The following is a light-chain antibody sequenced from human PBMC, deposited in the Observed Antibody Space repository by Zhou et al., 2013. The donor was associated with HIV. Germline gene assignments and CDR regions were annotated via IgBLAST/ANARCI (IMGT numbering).Light chain of an antibody. J-gene: IGKJ1*01. Sequence: IQLTQSPSSLSASVGDRVTITCRASQNIGRSLNWYQQVSGKAPRLLIYSTSSLQIGVPSRFGGTGSGTDFTLTISSLQPEDFASYYCQQTYSSHRTFGQGTKVEI. V-gene: IGKV1-39*01. CDR2: STS. CDR3: QQTYSSHRT. CDR1: QNIGRS.